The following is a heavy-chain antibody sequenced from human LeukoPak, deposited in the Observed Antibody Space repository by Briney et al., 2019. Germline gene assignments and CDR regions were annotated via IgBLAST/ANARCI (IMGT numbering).Heavy chain of an antibody. V-gene: IGHV1-18*01. CDR2: ISAYNGNT. D-gene: IGHD4-17*01. Sequence: ASLKVSCQASGYTFSSYGINWVRQAPGQGLEWMGWISAYNGNTNFAQEFQGRVTMTTDTSTSTATMELRSLRSDATAVYYCALPVTTLGGVTQKRGQNFADWGQGTLVTVSS. CDR1: GYTFSSYG. CDR3: ALPVTTLGGVTQKRGQNFAD. J-gene: IGHJ4*02.